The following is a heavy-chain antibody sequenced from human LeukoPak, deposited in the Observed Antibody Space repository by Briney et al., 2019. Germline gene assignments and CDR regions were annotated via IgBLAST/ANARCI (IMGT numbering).Heavy chain of an antibody. J-gene: IGHJ4*02. CDR3: AKVQLWSTKYYDY. CDR2: ISGSGVST. D-gene: IGHD5-18*01. CDR1: GFTFSSYG. V-gene: IGHV3-23*01. Sequence: GRSLRLSCAASGFTFSSYGMHWVRQAPGKGLEWVSTISGSGVSTFYADSVKGRFTISRDNSKNTLYLQMNSLRAEDTAVYYCAKVQLWSTKYYDYWGQGALVTVSS.